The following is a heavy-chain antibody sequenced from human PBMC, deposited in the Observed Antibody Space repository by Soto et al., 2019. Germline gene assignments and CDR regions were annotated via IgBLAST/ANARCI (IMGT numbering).Heavy chain of an antibody. J-gene: IGHJ4*02. CDR2: ISYAGST. CDR1: GGSISSGGHY. V-gene: IGHV4-31*03. D-gene: IGHD2-21*01. CDR3: VKLRRYFDY. Sequence: SETLSLTCTVSGGSISSGGHYWSWIRQHPGKGLEWIGYISYAGSTYYNPSLKSRLAISVDTSKNQFSLKLSSVTAADTAVYYWVKLRRYFDYWGQGTLVTVSS.